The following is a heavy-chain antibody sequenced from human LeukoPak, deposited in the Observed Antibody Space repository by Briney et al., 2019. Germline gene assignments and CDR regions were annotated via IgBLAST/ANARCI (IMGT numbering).Heavy chain of an antibody. CDR2: IYYGGGT. D-gene: IGHD4/OR15-4a*01. Sequence: SETLSLTCTVSGDSISSSFYYWGWIRQPPGKGLEWIGSIYYGGGTHYNPSLKSRATIFLDTSMNQFSLRLTSVTAADTALYFCARESFEEPGTMDHWGQGTLVSISS. CDR3: ARESFEEPGTMDH. V-gene: IGHV4-39*07. CDR1: GDSISSSFYY. J-gene: IGHJ4*02.